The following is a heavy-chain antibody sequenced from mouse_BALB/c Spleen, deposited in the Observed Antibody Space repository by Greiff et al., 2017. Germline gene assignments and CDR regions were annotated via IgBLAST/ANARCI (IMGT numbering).Heavy chain of an antibody. CDR3: ARDRGYDYAMDY. J-gene: IGHJ4*01. CDR1: GFTFSSYG. V-gene: IGHV5-6-3*01. D-gene: IGHD2-14*01. CDR2: INSNGGST. Sequence: DVKLVESGGGLVQPGGSLKLSCAASGFTFSSYGMSWVRQTPDKRLELVATINSNGGSTYYPDSVKGRFTISRDNAKNTLYLQMSSLKSEDTAMYYCARDRGYDYAMDYWGQGTSVTVSS.